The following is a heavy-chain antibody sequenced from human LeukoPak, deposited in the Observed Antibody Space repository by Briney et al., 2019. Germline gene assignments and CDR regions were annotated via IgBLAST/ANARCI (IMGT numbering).Heavy chain of an antibody. CDR3: ARARTSYTPPDY. Sequence: SETLSLTCAVYGGSFSGYYWSWIRQPPGKGLEWIGEINHSGSTNYNPSLKSRVTISVDTSKNQFSLKLSSVTAADTAVYYCARARTSYTPPDYWGQGTLVTVSS. CDR2: INHSGST. V-gene: IGHV4-34*01. J-gene: IGHJ4*02. CDR1: GGSFSGYY. D-gene: IGHD3-16*01.